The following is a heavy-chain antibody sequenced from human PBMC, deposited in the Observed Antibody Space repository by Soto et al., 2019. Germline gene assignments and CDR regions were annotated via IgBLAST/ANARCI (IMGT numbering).Heavy chain of an antibody. CDR2: ISGGGVDT. D-gene: IGHD3-16*01. V-gene: IGHV3-23*01. Sequence: EVQLLESGGGLVQPGGSLRLSCAASGFTFSSYAMGWVRQAPGKGLEWVSAISGGGVDTYYGDSVKGRFTISRDNSKNTMYLPMNSLRAGGSAVYYCVLGEVLWADWGRGRLVTAAS. J-gene: IGHJ4*02. CDR3: VLGEVLWAD. CDR1: GFTFSSYA.